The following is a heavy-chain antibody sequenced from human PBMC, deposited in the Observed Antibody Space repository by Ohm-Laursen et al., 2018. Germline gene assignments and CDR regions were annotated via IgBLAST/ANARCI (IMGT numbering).Heavy chain of an antibody. V-gene: IGHV4-59*12. CDR3: ATQILPAAISD. D-gene: IGHD2-2*01. Sequence: TLSLTCTVSGGSIRSYYWSWIRQPPGKGLEWIGYMYYSEGTNYNPSLKSRVTISVDTSKNQFSLELSSVTAADTAVYYCATQILPAAISDWGQGTLVTVSS. CDR1: GGSIRSYY. CDR2: MYYSEGT. J-gene: IGHJ4*02.